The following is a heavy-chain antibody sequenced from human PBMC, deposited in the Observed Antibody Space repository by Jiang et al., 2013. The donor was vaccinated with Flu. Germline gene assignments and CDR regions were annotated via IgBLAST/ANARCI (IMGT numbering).Heavy chain of an antibody. CDR1: GDSISSYY. D-gene: IGHD3-3*01. J-gene: IGHJ2*01. Sequence: GDSISSYYWSWSPAAPGKGLEWIGYIYDSGSTNYNPSLKSRVTISVDTSKNLFSLKLSSVTAADTAVYYCARQPQYYDFWSGYSDYWYFDLWGRGTLVTVSS. V-gene: IGHV4-59*08. CDR3: ARQPQYYDFWSGYSDYWYFDL. CDR2: IYDSGST.